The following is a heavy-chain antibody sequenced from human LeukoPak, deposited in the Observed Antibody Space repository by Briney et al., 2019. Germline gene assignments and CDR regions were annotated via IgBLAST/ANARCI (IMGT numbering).Heavy chain of an antibody. CDR1: GGSISSGAYF. D-gene: IGHD3-22*01. CDR3: AREAYDSSGHRYFQH. J-gene: IGHJ1*01. CDR2: IYYSGTT. V-gene: IGHV4-31*03. Sequence: SQTLSHTCTVSGGSISSGAYFWSWIRQHPGKGLDWIGFIYYSGTTYYDPSLESRVIISVDTSKNQFSLKLSSVTAADTAVYYCAREAYDSSGHRYFQHWGQGTLVTVSS.